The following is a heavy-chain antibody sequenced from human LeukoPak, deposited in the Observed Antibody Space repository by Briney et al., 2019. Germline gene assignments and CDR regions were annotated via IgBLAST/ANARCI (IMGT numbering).Heavy chain of an antibody. J-gene: IGHJ5*02. CDR3: ARDDPVPMSKLDP. CDR2: IWYDGTNR. Sequence: GRSLRLSCAASGFTFSRNGMHWVRQAPGKGLEWMAIIWYDGTNRYCADSVKGRFTISRDNSKNTLYLEMNSLRVEDTAVYYCARDDPVPMSKLDPWGQGTLVTVSS. CDR1: GFTFSRNG. V-gene: IGHV3-33*01.